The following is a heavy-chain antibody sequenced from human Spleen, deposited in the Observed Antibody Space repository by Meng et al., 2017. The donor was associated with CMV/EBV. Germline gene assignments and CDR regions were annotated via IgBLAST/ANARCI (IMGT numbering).Heavy chain of an antibody. CDR3: VTLPRRHKDPENTRYYYYYGMDV. J-gene: IGHJ6*02. V-gene: IGHV4-39*07. D-gene: IGHD3-16*01. CDR2: IYYRGST. Sequence: SETLSLTCTVSGGSISSSTYYWGWIRQPPGKGLEWIGSIYYRGSTYYNPSLKSRVTISVDTSKNQFSLKLSSVTAADTAVYYCVTLPRRHKDPENTRYYYYYGMDVWGQGTTVTVSS. CDR1: GGSISSSTYY.